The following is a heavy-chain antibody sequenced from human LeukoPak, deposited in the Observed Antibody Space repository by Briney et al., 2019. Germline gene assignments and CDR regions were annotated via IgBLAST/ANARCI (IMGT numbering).Heavy chain of an antibody. V-gene: IGHV4-39*01. CDR3: ARPSSSHNYGMDV. D-gene: IGHD6-13*01. Sequence: SETLSLTCTVSGDSVSSSSYYWGWIRQPPGKGLEWIGSMYYSGKTYYNPSLKSRVTMSVDTSKNQFSLKLTSVTAADTAVYYCARPSSSHNYGMDVWGQGTTVTVSS. CDR2: MYYSGKT. J-gene: IGHJ6*02. CDR1: GDSVSSSSYY.